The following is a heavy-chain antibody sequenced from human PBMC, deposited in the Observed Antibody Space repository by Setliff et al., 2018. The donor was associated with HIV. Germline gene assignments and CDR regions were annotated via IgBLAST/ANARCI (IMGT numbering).Heavy chain of an antibody. CDR3: ARGKGVGGVIITGGLDV. D-gene: IGHD3-10*01. V-gene: IGHV1-3*01. Sequence: ASVKVSCKASGYTFTTYAIFWVRQAPGQRLEWMGWINEASGNTKCSQKFQGRVTMTRDTSISTAYMELSSLTSEDTAVYYCARGKGVGGVIITGGLDVWGKGTTVTVSS. CDR1: GYTFTTYA. CDR2: INEASGNT. J-gene: IGHJ6*04.